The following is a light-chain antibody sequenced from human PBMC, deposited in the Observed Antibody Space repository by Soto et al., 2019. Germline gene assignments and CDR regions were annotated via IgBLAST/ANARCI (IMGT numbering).Light chain of an antibody. J-gene: IGKJ4*01. CDR3: QKYGTSPPLT. CDR1: QSVSSSF. V-gene: IGKV3-20*01. CDR2: GAS. Sequence: EIVLTQSPATLSLSPGERATLSCRASQSVSSSFLAWYQQKPGQAPRLLIYGASSRATGIPDRFSGSGSGTDFALTISRLEPEDFGVYYCQKYGTSPPLTFGGGTKVDIK.